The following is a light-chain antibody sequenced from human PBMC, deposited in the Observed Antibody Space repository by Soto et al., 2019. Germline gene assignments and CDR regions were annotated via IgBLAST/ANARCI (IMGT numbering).Light chain of an antibody. V-gene: IGKV3-15*01. CDR3: QQYNDWTTYT. CDR1: QSVSSN. CDR2: GAS. J-gene: IGKJ2*01. Sequence: IVMTQSPATLSVSPGERVTLSCRASQSVSSNLAWYQQKPGQAPILLIFGASVRATGVPARFSAGGSGTEFTLTISSLQSEDFAIYYCQQYNDWTTYTFGQGTNLEIK.